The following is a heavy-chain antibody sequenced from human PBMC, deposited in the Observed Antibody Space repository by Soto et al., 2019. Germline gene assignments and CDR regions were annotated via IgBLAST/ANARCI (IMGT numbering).Heavy chain of an antibody. CDR2: ISAYNGNT. J-gene: IGHJ3*02. D-gene: IGHD2-15*01. CDR1: GYTFTSYG. Sequence: ASVKVSCKASGYTFTSYGISWVRQAPGQGLEWMGWISAYNGNTNYAQKLQGRVTMTTDTSTSTAYMELRSLRSDDTAVYYCARDLAVVVVVAATNEDAFDIWGQGTMVTVSS. V-gene: IGHV1-18*01. CDR3: ARDLAVVVVVAATNEDAFDI.